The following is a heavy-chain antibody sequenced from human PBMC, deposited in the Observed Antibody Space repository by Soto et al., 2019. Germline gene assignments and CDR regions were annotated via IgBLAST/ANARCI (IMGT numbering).Heavy chain of an antibody. Sequence: SETLSLTCTVSGGSISSSSYYWGWIRQPPGKGLEWIGSIYYSGSTYYNPSLKSRVTISVDTSKNQFSLKLSSVTAADTAVYYCARGRVATYYYYYGMDVWGQGTTVTVSS. CDR2: IYYSGST. V-gene: IGHV4-39*01. CDR1: GGSISSSSYY. CDR3: ARGRVATYYYYYGMDV. J-gene: IGHJ6*02. D-gene: IGHD5-12*01.